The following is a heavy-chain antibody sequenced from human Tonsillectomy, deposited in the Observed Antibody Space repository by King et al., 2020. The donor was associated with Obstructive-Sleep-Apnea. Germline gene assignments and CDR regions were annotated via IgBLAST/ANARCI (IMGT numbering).Heavy chain of an antibody. CDR2: IYYSGGT. CDR1: GGSISSYS. V-gene: IGHV4-59*08. Sequence: QLQESGPGLVKPSETLSLTCTVSGGSISSYSWSWIRQPPGKGLEWIGYIYYSGGTNYNPSLKSRVSISVDTSKNQFSLKLSSVTPADTAVYYCARISTRKSGFPLDYWGQGTLVTVSS. D-gene: IGHD3-22*01. CDR3: ARISTRKSGFPLDY. J-gene: IGHJ4*02.